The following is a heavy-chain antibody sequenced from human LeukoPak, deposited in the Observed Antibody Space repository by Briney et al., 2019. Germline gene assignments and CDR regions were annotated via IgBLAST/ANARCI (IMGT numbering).Heavy chain of an antibody. CDR3: ARCHLGTITAGPFNY. CDR1: GYTFTNYG. Sequence: ASVKVSCKASGYTFTNYGITWVQQAPGQGLEWMGWISGYQGSTKYAQNFQGRVTMTIDTCTSTAYMDLRSLRSDDTAIYFCARCHLGTITAGPFNYWGQGTLVAVSS. J-gene: IGHJ4*02. D-gene: IGHD5-24*01. CDR2: ISGYQGST. V-gene: IGHV1-18*01.